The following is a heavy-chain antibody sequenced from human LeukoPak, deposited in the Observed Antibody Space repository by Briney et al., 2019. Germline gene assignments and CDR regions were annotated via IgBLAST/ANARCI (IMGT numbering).Heavy chain of an antibody. Sequence: PSETLSLTCTVSGGSISSSSYYWGWIRQPPGKGLEWIGSIYYSGSTYYNPSLKSRVTISVDTSKNQFSLKLSSVTAADTAVYYCARGGWDYYDSSGYDYWGQGTLVTVSS. CDR3: ARGGWDYYDSSGYDY. V-gene: IGHV4-39*07. J-gene: IGHJ4*02. CDR1: GGSISSSSYY. D-gene: IGHD3-22*01. CDR2: IYYSGST.